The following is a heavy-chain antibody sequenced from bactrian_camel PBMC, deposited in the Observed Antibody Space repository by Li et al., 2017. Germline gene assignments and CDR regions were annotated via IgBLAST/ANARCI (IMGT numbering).Heavy chain of an antibody. CDR1: LGDYW. CDR2: IDNSGRNV. Sequence: HVQLVESGGGLVQPGGSLRLSCVGTLGDYWMYWVRQAPGKGLEWVSAIDNSGRNVYYADSVRGRFTFTRDNTKNTAYLQMNNLKTEDTALYTCAPISKPEQVSPLCYYEDYEEGPGTQVTVS. D-gene: IGHD4*01. J-gene: IGHJ4*01. V-gene: IGHV3S1*01.